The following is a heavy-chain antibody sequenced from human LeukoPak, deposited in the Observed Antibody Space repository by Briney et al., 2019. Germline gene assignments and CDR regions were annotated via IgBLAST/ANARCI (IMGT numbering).Heavy chain of an antibody. CDR2: ISSSSSCI. CDR3: ARAPIAAAGEN. D-gene: IGHD6-13*01. V-gene: IGHV3-21*01. CDR1: GFTFSSYS. Sequence: GGSLRLSCAASGFTFSSYSMNWVRQAPGKGLEWVSSISSSSSCIYYADSVKGRFTISRDNAKNSLYLQMNSLRAEDTAVYYCARAPIAAAGENWGQGTLVTVSS. J-gene: IGHJ4*02.